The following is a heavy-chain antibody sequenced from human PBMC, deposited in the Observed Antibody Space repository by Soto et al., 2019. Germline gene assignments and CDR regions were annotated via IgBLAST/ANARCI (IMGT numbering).Heavy chain of an antibody. CDR2: ISSGHGDI. Sequence: KLGGSLRLSCAASGFTFSSYSLSWVRQAPGKGLEWVSSISSGHGDIYYADSVKGRFIGSRDNAKNLLFLQMNNLRVEDTAVYYCALLTSGWYGDFDFWGQGTLVTVSS. CDR3: ALLTSGWYGDFDF. V-gene: IGHV3-21*01. J-gene: IGHJ4*02. CDR1: GFTFSSYS. D-gene: IGHD6-19*01.